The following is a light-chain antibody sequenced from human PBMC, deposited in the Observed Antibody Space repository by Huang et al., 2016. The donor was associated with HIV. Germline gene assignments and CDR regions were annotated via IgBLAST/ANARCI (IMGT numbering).Light chain of an antibody. CDR3: QKYSNDPRA. CDR1: QDIRNF. J-gene: IGKJ1*01. Sequence: DIQMTQSPSSLSASVGDRVTITCRASQDIRNFVAWYQQKPGKPPKLLIYGASTVESGVPSRFSGGGSETEFTLTIRSLQTEDVATYYCQKYSNDPRAFGQGTRVDIK. V-gene: IGKV1-27*01. CDR2: GAS.